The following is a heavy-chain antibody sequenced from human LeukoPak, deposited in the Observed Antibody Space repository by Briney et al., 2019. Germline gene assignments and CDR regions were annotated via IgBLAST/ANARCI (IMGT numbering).Heavy chain of an antibody. V-gene: IGHV5-51*01. D-gene: IGHD5-24*01. J-gene: IGHJ3*02. CDR1: EDSFTSYW. CDR3: ARHGVEGYNGAFHI. Sequence: GESLKISCKGSEDSFTSYWIGWVRQMPGKGLEWMGIIYPGDSDTRYSPSFQGQVTISADKSIRTVYLQWSSLKASDTAMYYCARHGVEGYNGAFHIWGQGTMVTVSS. CDR2: IYPGDSDT.